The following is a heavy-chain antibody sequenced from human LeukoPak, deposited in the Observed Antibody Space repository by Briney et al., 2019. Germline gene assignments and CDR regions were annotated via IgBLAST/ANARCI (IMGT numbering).Heavy chain of an antibody. CDR1: GGSISSSSYY. CDR3: AREGGSLGYYYGMDV. Sequence: SETLSLTCTVSGGSISSSSYYWGWIRQPPGTGLEWIGSIYYSGSTYYNPSLKSRVTISVDTSKNQFSLKLSSVTAADTAVYYCAREGGSLGYYYGMDVWGQGTTVTVSS. D-gene: IGHD3-16*01. J-gene: IGHJ6*02. CDR2: IYYSGST. V-gene: IGHV4-39*07.